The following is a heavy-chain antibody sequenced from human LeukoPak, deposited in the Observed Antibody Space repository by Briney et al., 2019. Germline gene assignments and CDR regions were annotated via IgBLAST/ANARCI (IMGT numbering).Heavy chain of an antibody. CDR1: GFTVSTNY. CDR3: ARESPDDSSAS. V-gene: IGHV3-66*01. D-gene: IGHD3-22*01. CDR2: IDSGGSK. J-gene: IGHJ5*02. Sequence: GGSLRLSCAASGFTVSTNYMSWVRQAPGKGLEWVSVIDSGGSKKYAESVKGRFTISRDNSKNTLYLQMNSLRAEDMAVYYCARESPDDSSASWGQGTLVTVSS.